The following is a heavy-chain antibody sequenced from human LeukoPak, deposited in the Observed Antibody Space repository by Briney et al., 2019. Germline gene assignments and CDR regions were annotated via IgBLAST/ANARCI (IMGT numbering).Heavy chain of an antibody. CDR1: GFTFSSHA. Sequence: GGSLRLSCAASGFTFSSHAMNWVRQAPGKGLEWVSSISSSSSYIYYADSVKGRFTISRDNAKNSLYLQMNSLRAEDTAVYYCARGFTMVRGVDVFDYWGQGTLVTVSS. CDR3: ARGFTMVRGVDVFDY. CDR2: ISSSSSYI. J-gene: IGHJ4*02. D-gene: IGHD3-10*01. V-gene: IGHV3-21*01.